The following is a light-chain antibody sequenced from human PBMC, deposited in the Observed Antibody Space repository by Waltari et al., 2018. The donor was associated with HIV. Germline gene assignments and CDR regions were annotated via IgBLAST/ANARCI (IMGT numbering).Light chain of an antibody. CDR3: SSYAGINPVI. Sequence: SALTQPPPASGPLGQSVTISCTGSSSDVGRYEYVSWYLQHPGKAPKLLIFEFNKRPPGFPLRVSGSNSGHTASLTVSGLQAEDEAEYSCSSYAGINPVIFGGGTSLTVL. CDR2: EFN. J-gene: IGLJ2*01. V-gene: IGLV2-8*01. CDR1: SSDVGRYEY.